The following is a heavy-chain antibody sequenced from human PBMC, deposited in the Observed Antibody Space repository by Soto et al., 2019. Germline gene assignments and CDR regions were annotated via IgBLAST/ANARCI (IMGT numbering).Heavy chain of an antibody. CDR1: GFTFSSYA. CDR3: ARAYAVRGVILYYYYYGMDV. D-gene: IGHD3-10*01. V-gene: IGHV3-30-3*01. J-gene: IGHJ6*02. CDR2: ISYDGSNK. Sequence: QVQLVESGGGVVQPGRSLRLSCAASGFTFSSYAMHWVRQAPGKGLEWVAVISYDGSNKYYADSVKGRFTISRDNSKNTLYLHMNSLRAEDTAVYYCARAYAVRGVILYYYYYGMDVWGQGTTVTVSS.